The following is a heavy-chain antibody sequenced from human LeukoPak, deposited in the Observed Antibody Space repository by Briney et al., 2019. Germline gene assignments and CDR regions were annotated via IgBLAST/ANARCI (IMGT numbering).Heavy chain of an antibody. CDR2: FRSKAYGGTT. CDR1: GFTFGVYA. Sequence: GGSLSFSLTAPGFTFGVYAISGFGQAPGKGREGVGFFRSKAYGGTTEYAASVKGRFTISRDDSKSIAYLQMNSLKTEDTAVYYCTRPFDYGDYLPFDYWGQGTLVTVSS. CDR3: TRPFDYGDYLPFDY. J-gene: IGHJ4*02. D-gene: IGHD4-17*01. V-gene: IGHV3-49*03.